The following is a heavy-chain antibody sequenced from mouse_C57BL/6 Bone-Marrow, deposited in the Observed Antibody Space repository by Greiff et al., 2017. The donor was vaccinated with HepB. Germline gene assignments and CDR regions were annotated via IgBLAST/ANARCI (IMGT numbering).Heavy chain of an antibody. CDR3: AGVYYGSSYWYFDV. CDR1: GYSFTDYN. D-gene: IGHD1-1*01. V-gene: IGHV1-39*01. J-gene: IGHJ1*03. Sequence: EVQLQQSGPELVKPGASVKISCKASGYSFTDYNMNWVKQSNGKSLEWIGVINPNYGTTSYNQKFKGKATLTVDQSSSTAYMQLNSLTSEDSAVYYCAGVYYGSSYWYFDVWGTGTTVTVSS. CDR2: INPNYGTT.